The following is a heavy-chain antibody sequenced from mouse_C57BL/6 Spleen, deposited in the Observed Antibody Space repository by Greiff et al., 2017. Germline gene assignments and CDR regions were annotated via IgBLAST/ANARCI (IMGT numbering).Heavy chain of an antibody. D-gene: IGHD1-1*01. CDR1: GYTFTDYY. Sequence: VQLQQSGPVLVKPGASVKMSCKASGYTFTDYYMNWVKQSHGKSLEWIGVINPYNGGTSYNQKFKGKATLTVDKSSSTAYMELNSLTSEDSAVYYCARKLISAMDYWGQGTSVTVSS. CDR3: ARKLISAMDY. J-gene: IGHJ4*01. CDR2: INPYNGGT. V-gene: IGHV1-19*01.